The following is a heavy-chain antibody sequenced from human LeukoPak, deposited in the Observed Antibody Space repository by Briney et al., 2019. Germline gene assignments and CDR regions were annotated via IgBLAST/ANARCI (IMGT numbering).Heavy chain of an antibody. Sequence: SETLSLTCTVSGVSMRAYQWSWVRQSPEKGLEWIGCINTKGETSYNPSLKSRVTTSVDSSKSQFSLRLTSVTAADTAVYYCATSNDAKIAPFDHWGQGAPVTVSS. CDR2: INTKGET. V-gene: IGHV4-4*09. D-gene: IGHD2-21*01. J-gene: IGHJ4*02. CDR3: ATSNDAKIAPFDH. CDR1: GVSMRAYQ.